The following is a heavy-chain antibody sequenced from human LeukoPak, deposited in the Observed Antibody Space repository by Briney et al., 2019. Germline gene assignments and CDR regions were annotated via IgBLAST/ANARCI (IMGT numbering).Heavy chain of an antibody. CDR1: GGSISSYY. V-gene: IGHV4-59*01. Sequence: SETLSLTCTVSGGSISSYYWSWIRQPPGKGLEWIGHIYYSGSTNYNPSLKSRVTISVDTSKNQFSLKLSSVTAADTAVYYCAREPGQVGAFDIWGQGTMVTVSS. J-gene: IGHJ3*02. CDR3: AREPGQVGAFDI. CDR2: IYYSGST.